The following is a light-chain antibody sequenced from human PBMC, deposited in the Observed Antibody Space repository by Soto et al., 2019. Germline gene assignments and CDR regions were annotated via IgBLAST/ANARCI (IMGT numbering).Light chain of an antibody. V-gene: IGLV2-14*01. CDR3: SSYTSSSTL. CDR2: DVS. J-gene: IGLJ1*01. Sequence: ALTQPASVSGSPGQSITISCTGTSSDVGGYNYVSWYQQHPGKAPKLMIYDVSNRPSGVSNRFSGSKSGNTASLTISGLQAEDEADYYCSSYTSSSTLFGTGTKVTV. CDR1: SSDVGGYNY.